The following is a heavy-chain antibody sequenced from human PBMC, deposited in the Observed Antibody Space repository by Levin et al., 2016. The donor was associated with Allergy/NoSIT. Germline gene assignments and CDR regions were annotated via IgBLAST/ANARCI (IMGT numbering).Heavy chain of an antibody. CDR3: AKGDKVVPAAIGGFDP. CDR2: ISGSGGST. J-gene: IGHJ5*02. D-gene: IGHD2-2*01. Sequence: VRQAPGKGLEWVSAISGSGGSTYYADSVKGRFTISRDNSKNTLYLQMNSLRAEDTAVYYCAKGDKVVPAAIGGFDPWGQGTLVTVSS. V-gene: IGHV3-23*01.